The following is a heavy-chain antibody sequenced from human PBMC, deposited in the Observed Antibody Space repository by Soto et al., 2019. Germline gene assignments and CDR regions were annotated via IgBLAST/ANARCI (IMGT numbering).Heavy chain of an antibody. CDR2: ISGSGGTT. V-gene: IGHV3-23*01. Sequence: GGSLRLSCAASGFPFSSYVMTWVRQAPGKGLEWVSLISGSGGTTYYADSVKGRFTISRDNSKNTLYLQMNSLRAEDTALYYCARHSADYYDSSTYYYDYGSDYWGQGTLVTVSS. CDR3: ARHSADYYDSSTYYYDYGSDY. CDR1: GFPFSSYV. J-gene: IGHJ4*02. D-gene: IGHD3-22*01.